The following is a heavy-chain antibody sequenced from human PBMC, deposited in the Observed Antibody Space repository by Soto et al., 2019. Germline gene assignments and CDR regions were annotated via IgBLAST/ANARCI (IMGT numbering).Heavy chain of an antibody. V-gene: IGHV3-23*01. CDR2: ISGSGGST. CDR1: GFTFSSYA. D-gene: IGHD2-15*01. Sequence: EVQLLESGGGLVQPGGSLRLSCAASGFTFSSYAMSWVRQAPGKGLEWVSAISGSGGSTYYADSVKGRFTISRDNSKNTLYLQTNSLRAEDTAVYYCAKDRSSANKAFDIWGQGRMATVSS. J-gene: IGHJ3*02. CDR3: AKDRSSANKAFDI.